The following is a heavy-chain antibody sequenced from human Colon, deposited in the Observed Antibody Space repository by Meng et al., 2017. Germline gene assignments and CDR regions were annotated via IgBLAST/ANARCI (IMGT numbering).Heavy chain of an antibody. Sequence: QVLVQQCGHGLVKPPHTLSLTCAISGYSVSSNSAAWNWIRQSPSRGLELLERTYYMSKYYNDYALSVKSRITINPDTSKNQFSLQLNSVTPEDTAIYYCARDWGDVRGGFDFWGQGTLVTVSS. J-gene: IGHJ4*02. CDR1: GYSVSSNSAA. CDR3: ARDWGDVRGGFDF. V-gene: IGHV6-1*01. D-gene: IGHD3-10*02. CDR2: TYYMSKYYN.